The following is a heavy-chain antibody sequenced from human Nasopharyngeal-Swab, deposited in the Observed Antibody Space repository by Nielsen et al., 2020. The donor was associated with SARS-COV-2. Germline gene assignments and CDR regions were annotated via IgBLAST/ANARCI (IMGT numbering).Heavy chain of an antibody. CDR2: ISYDGSNK. CDR1: GFTFSSYA. V-gene: IGHV3-30-3*01. J-gene: IGHJ4*02. CDR3: ARDSGGLFDY. D-gene: IGHD3-10*01. Sequence: GESLKISCAASGFTFSSYAIHWVRQAPGKGLEWVALISYDGSNKYYADSVKGRFTISRDNSKNTLYLQMNSLRAEDTAVYYCARDSGGLFDYWGQGTLVTVSS.